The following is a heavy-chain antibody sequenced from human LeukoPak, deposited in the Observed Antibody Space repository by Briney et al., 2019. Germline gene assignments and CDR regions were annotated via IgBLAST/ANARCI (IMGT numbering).Heavy chain of an antibody. CDR2: ISGSGGST. CDR3: AKAGEAYYYDSSGYYCDY. D-gene: IGHD3-22*01. V-gene: IGHV3-23*01. CDR1: GFTFSSYG. Sequence: GGSLRLSCAASGFTFSSYGMSWVRQAPGKGLEWVSAISGSGGSTYYADSVKCRFTISRDNSKNTLYLQMNSLRAEDTAVYYCAKAGEAYYYDSSGYYCDYWGQGTLVTVSS. J-gene: IGHJ4*02.